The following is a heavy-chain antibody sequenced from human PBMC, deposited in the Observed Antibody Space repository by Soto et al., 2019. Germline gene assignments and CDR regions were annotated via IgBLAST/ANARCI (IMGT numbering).Heavy chain of an antibody. V-gene: IGHV4-59*01. J-gene: IGHJ6*02. CDR2: IFYSGST. CDR3: ARDRSMDV. CDR1: GGSITSYY. Sequence: SETLSLTCTVSGGSITSYYWSWIRQPPGKGLEWVGYIFYSGSTNYNPSLKSRVTISVDTSKNQFSLNLSSVTAADTAVYYCARDRSMDVWGQGTTVTVSS.